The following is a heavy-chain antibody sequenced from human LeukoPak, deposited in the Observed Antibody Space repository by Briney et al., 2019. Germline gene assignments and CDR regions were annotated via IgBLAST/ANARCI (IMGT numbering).Heavy chain of an antibody. D-gene: IGHD4-11*01. V-gene: IGHV3-30*18. CDR1: GFTFSSSG. CDR2: ISYDGRSK. CDR3: AKDLGYYSSYYYGMDV. J-gene: IGHJ6*02. Sequence: GGSLRLSCAASGFTFSSSGTHWVRQAPGEGLEWVAVISYDGRSKYNGDSVKGRFTISRDNSKDTLYLQMNSLRAEDSAVYYCAKDLGYYSSYYYGMDVWGQGTTVTVSS.